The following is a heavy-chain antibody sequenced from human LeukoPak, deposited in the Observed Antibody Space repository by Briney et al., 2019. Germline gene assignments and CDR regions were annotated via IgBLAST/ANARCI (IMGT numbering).Heavy chain of an antibody. CDR1: GFTFSSYA. CDR2: ISYDGSNK. Sequence: GGSLRLSCAASGFTFSSYAMHWVRQAPGKGLEWVAVISYDGSNKYYADSVKGRFTISRDNSKNTLYLQMNSLRAEDTAVYYCARGGITMVRGGYDAFDIWGQGTMVTVSS. D-gene: IGHD3-10*01. CDR3: ARGGITMVRGGYDAFDI. J-gene: IGHJ3*02. V-gene: IGHV3-30*04.